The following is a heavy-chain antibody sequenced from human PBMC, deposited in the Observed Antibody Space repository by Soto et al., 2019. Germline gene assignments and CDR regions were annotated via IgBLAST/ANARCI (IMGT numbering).Heavy chain of an antibody. CDR1: GFTFSSYS. J-gene: IGHJ4*02. V-gene: IGHV3-48*02. CDR3: ARDRRSYDSSGYYDY. CDR2: ISSSSSTI. Sequence: GGSLRLSCAASGFTFSSYSMNWVRQAPGKGLEWVSYISSSSSTIYYADSVKGRFTISRDNAKNSLYLQMNSLRDEDTAVYYCARDRRSYDSSGYYDYWGQGTLVTVSS. D-gene: IGHD3-22*01.